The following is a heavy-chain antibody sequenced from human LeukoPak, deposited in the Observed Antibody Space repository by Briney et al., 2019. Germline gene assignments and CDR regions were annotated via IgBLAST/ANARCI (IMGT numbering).Heavy chain of an antibody. J-gene: IGHJ3*02. V-gene: IGHV3-23*01. Sequence: GGSLRLSCAASGFTFNSYGMSWVRQAPGKGLEWVSGISGNGDRTYYADSVKGRFTISRDNSKKTLNVHMNSLRAGDTAIYYCAKGGIAATGSAVRAFDIWGQGTLVTVSS. CDR2: ISGNGDRT. CDR1: GFTFNSYG. CDR3: AKGGIAATGSAVRAFDI. D-gene: IGHD6-13*01.